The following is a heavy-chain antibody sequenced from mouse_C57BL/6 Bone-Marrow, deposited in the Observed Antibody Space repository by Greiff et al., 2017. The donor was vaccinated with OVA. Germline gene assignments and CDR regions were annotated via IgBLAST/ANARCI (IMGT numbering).Heavy chain of an antibody. J-gene: IGHJ4*01. D-gene: IGHD1-1*01. CDR3: ATYYGSSSYDGMDY. Sequence: EVQLQQSGAELVRPGASVKLSCTASGYNFKDDYMHWVKQRPEQGLEWIGWIDPENGDTVYASKFQGKATITADTSSNTAYLQLSSLTSEDTAVYYCATYYGSSSYDGMDYWGQGTSVTVSS. V-gene: IGHV14-4*01. CDR1: GYNFKDDY. CDR2: IDPENGDT.